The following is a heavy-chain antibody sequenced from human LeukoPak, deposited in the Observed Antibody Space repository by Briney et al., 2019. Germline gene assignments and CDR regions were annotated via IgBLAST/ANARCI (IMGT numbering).Heavy chain of an antibody. D-gene: IGHD1-26*01. V-gene: IGHV3-7*03. J-gene: IGHJ4*02. CDR1: GFSLSTYW. Sequence: GGTLRLSCAASGFSLSTYWMSWVRQAPGKGLEWVANIKQDESEKDYVDSVKGRFTISRDNAKNSLYLQMSSLRAEDTAVYYCATYSGAHHKTFDDWGQGTLVTVSS. CDR2: IKQDESEK. CDR3: ATYSGAHHKTFDD.